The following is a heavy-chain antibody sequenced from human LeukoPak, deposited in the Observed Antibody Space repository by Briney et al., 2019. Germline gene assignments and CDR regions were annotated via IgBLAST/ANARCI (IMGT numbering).Heavy chain of an antibody. CDR3: ARIGIVVVTPYFEY. CDR1: GGSISSYY. J-gene: IGHJ4*02. V-gene: IGHV4-59*01. D-gene: IGHD2-21*02. CDR2: IYNSGNT. Sequence: SSETLSLTCTVSGGSISSYYWSWIRQPPRKGLEWIGYIYNSGNTNYNPSLKSRVTISIDTSKNQFSLRLSSVTAADTAVYYCARIGIVVVTPYFEYWGQGTLVTVSS.